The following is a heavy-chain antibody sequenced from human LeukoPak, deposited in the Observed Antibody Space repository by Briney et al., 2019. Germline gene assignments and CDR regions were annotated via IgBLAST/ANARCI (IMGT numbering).Heavy chain of an antibody. CDR3: ARGYRSSTSCFDAFDI. CDR1: GYTFTGYY. Sequence: ASVKVSCKASGYTFTGYYMHWVRQAPGQGLEWMGWINPNSGGTNYAQKFQGRVTMTRDTSISTAYMELSRLRSDHTAVYYCARGYRSSTSCFDAFDIWGQGTMVTVSS. CDR2: INPNSGGT. J-gene: IGHJ3*02. V-gene: IGHV1-2*02. D-gene: IGHD2-2*01.